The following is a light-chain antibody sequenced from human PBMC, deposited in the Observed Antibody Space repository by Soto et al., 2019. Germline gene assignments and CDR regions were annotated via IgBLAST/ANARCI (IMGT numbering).Light chain of an antibody. CDR2: EVT. CDR3: CSYAGIITWV. Sequence: QSVLTQPASVSGSPGQSITISCTGTCNDIGGHNHVSWYQQHPGNSPKLIIYEVTGRPSGVSNRFSASKSGTTASLTISGLQAEDEADYYCCSYAGIITWVCGGGTKLTVL. CDR1: CNDIGGHNH. V-gene: IGLV2-23*02. J-gene: IGLJ3*02.